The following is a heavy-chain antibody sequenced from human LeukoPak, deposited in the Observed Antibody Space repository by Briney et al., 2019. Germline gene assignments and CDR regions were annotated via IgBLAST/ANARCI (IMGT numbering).Heavy chain of an antibody. CDR1: GYTFTNYD. CDR2: MNPNSGNT. V-gene: IGHV1-8*03. J-gene: IGHJ5*02. CDR3: AREYSSSWYNWFDP. D-gene: IGHD6-13*01. Sequence: GASVKVSCKASGYTFTNYDINWVRQATGQGLEWVGRMNPNSGNTGYAQKFQGRVTITRNTSISTAYMELSSLRSEDTAVYYCAREYSSSWYNWFDPWGQGTLVTVSS.